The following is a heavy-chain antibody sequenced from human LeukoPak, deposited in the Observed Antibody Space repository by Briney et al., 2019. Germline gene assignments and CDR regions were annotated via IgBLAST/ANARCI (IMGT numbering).Heavy chain of an antibody. CDR3: ARSSTSWFDP. CDR1: GYTFNRYY. CDR2: INPSGGST. V-gene: IGHV1-46*02. Sequence: GASVKVSCKASGYTFNRYYLHWVRQAPGQGLEWMGIINPSGGSTSYAQKFQGRVTLTRDMSTSTVYMDLSSLRSEDTAVYYCARSSTSWFDPWGQGTLVTVSS. J-gene: IGHJ5*02.